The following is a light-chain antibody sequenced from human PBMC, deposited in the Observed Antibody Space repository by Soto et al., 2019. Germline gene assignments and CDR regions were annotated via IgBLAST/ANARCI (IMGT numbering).Light chain of an antibody. Sequence: EIVLTQSPATLSLSPGERATLSCRASQSVGSYFVWYQQKPGQARRHLLYDASNRATGSPSRFTGSGSGTDFTLTISSRAPDALAVSFCQQRHNEHSVSFGVGTKVEIK. J-gene: IGKJ4*01. CDR2: DAS. V-gene: IGKV3-11*01. CDR1: QSVGSY. CDR3: QQRHNEHSVS.